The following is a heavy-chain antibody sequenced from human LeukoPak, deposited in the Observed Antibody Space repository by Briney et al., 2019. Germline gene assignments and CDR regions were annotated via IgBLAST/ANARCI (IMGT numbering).Heavy chain of an antibody. D-gene: IGHD3-10*01. CDR2: IYSGGGT. Sequence: PGGSLRLSCAASGFTVNSNYIHWVRQAPGKGLEWVSVIYSGGGTLYADSVKGRFTISRDISKNTVFLQMNSVRTEDTALYHCARGMVISYYGLDVWGQGTTVIVSS. CDR1: GFTVNSNY. J-gene: IGHJ6*02. V-gene: IGHV3-53*01. CDR3: ARGMVISYYGLDV.